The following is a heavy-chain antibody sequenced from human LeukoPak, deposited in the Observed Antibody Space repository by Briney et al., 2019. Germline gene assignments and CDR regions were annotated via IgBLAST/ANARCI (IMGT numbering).Heavy chain of an antibody. D-gene: IGHD2-2*01. J-gene: IGHJ6*03. CDR3: AREFGGYCSSTSCQLYYYYYYMDV. Sequence: PGGSLRLSCAASGFTVSSNYMSWVRQAPGKGLEWVSVIYSGGSTYYADSVKGRFTISRDNAKNSLYLQMNSLRAEDTAVYYCAREFGGYCSSTSCQLYYYYYYMDVWGKGTTVTVSS. CDR1: GFTVSSNY. V-gene: IGHV3-53*01. CDR2: IYSGGST.